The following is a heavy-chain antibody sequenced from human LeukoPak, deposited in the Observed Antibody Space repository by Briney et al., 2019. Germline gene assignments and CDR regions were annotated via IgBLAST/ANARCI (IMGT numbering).Heavy chain of an antibody. CDR3: ASSGELLAYFDY. CDR1: GFTFSSYS. V-gene: IGHV3-21*01. Sequence: PGGSLRLSCAASGFTFSSYSMNWIRQAPGKGLEWVSSISSSSSYIYYADSVKGRFTISRDNAKNSLYLQMNSLRAEDTAVYYWASSGELLAYFDYWGQGTLVTVSS. D-gene: IGHD1-26*01. J-gene: IGHJ4*02. CDR2: ISSSSSYI.